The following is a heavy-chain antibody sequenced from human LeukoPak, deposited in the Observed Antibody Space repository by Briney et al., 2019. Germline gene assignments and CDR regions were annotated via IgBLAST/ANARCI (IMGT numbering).Heavy chain of an antibody. V-gene: IGHV4-59*08. J-gene: IGHJ4*02. D-gene: IGHD3-3*01. Sequence: SETLSLTCTVTGGSIINYYWSWIRQPPGRGLEWMGQIYHSGLTIYNPSLKSRVTISVDTSKNQFSLKLSSVTAADTAVYFCARPGPGGVANFDYWGQGTLVTVSP. CDR2: IYHSGLT. CDR3: ARPGPGGVANFDY. CDR1: GGSIINYY.